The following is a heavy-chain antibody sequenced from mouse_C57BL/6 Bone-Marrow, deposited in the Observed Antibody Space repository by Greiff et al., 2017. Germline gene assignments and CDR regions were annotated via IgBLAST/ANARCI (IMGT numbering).Heavy chain of an antibody. CDR2: IDPSDSYT. D-gene: IGHD1-1*01. CDR3: AREDYYGIDYAMDY. V-gene: IGHV1-69*01. Sequence: VQLQQPGAELVMPGASVKLSCKASGYTFTSYWMHWVKQRPGQGLEWIGEIDPSDSYTNYNQKFKGKSTLTVDKSSSTAYMQLSSLTSEDSAVYYGAREDYYGIDYAMDYWGQGTSVTVSA. J-gene: IGHJ4*01. CDR1: GYTFTSYW.